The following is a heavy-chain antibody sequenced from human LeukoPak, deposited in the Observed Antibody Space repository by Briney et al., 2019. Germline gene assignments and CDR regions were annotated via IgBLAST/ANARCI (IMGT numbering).Heavy chain of an antibody. CDR3: ARMHCSGGSCYYFDY. CDR2: IYYSGST. J-gene: IGHJ4*02. CDR1: GGSISSSSYY. D-gene: IGHD2-15*01. V-gene: IGHV4-39*01. Sequence: SETLSLTCTVSGGSISSSSYYWGWIRQPPGKGLEWIGSIYYSGSTYYNPSLKSRVTISVDTSKNQFSLKLSSVTAADTFVYYCARMHCSGGSCYYFDYWGQGTLVTVSS.